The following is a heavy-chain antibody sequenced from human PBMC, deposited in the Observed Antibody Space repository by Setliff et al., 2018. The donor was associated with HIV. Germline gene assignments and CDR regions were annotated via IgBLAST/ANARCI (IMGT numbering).Heavy chain of an antibody. J-gene: IGHJ3*01. CDR3: VRPRVFDSFDV. Sequence: ASVKVSCKAIGYMILGYKMNWVRQAPGQGLEWIGRISPNNGAAEYAPKFQGRVSMTLDTSISTAYLEIPRLTSDDTAVYYCVRPRVFDSFDVWGPGTMVTVSS. V-gene: IGHV1-2*06. CDR1: GYMILGYK. CDR2: ISPNNGAA.